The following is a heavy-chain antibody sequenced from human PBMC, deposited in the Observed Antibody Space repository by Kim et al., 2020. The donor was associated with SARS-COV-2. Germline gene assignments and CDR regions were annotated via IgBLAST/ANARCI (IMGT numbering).Heavy chain of an antibody. CDR3: ARDDRNGYYYGSGSYYNVFYFDY. D-gene: IGHD3-10*01. V-gene: IGHV4-39*07. Sequence: SETLSLTCTVSGGSISSSSYYWGWIRQPPGKGLEWIGSIYYSGSTYYNPSLKSRVTISVDTSKNQFSLKLSSVTAADTAVYYCARDDRNGYYYGSGSYYNVFYFDYWGQGTLVTVSS. CDR2: IYYSGST. J-gene: IGHJ4*02. CDR1: GGSISSSSYY.